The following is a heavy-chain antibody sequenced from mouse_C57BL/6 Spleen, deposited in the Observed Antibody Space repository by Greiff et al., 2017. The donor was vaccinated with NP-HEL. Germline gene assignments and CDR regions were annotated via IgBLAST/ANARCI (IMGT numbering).Heavy chain of an antibody. J-gene: IGHJ3*01. Sequence: QVQLQQSGAELVKPGASVKISCKASGYAFSSYWMNWVKQRPGKGLEWIGQIYPGDGDTNYNGKFKGKATLTADKSSSTAYMQLSSLTSEDSAVYFCARFYDGYYSLAYWGQGTLVTVSA. CDR2: IYPGDGDT. D-gene: IGHD2-3*01. CDR3: ARFYDGYYSLAY. V-gene: IGHV1-80*01. CDR1: GYAFSSYW.